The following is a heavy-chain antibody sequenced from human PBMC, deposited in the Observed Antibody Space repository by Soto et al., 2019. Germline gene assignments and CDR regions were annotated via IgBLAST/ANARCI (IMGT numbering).Heavy chain of an antibody. CDR3: ARAVGITMVRGVISMGMDV. CDR2: ISAYNGNT. Sequence: QVQLVQSGAEVKKPGASVKVSCKASGYTFTSYGISWVRQAPGQGLEWMGWISAYNGNTNYAQKLQGRVTMTTDTSTSTAYMELRSLRSDDTAEYYCARAVGITMVRGVISMGMDVWGQGTTVTVSS. CDR1: GYTFTSYG. D-gene: IGHD3-10*01. V-gene: IGHV1-18*01. J-gene: IGHJ6*02.